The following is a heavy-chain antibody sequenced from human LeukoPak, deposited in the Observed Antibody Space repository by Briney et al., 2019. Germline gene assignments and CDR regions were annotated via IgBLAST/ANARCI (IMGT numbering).Heavy chain of an antibody. CDR2: IYYSGST. V-gene: IGHV4-59*03. CDR1: GGSITTYY. CDR3: AAYGGNSEYFDK. D-gene: IGHD4-23*01. Sequence: SETLSLTCTISGGSITTYYWSWIRQPPGKALVWIGYIYYSGSTDSTPSLKNRVAMSVDTSRNQFSLKLTSVTAADTALYYCAAYGGNSEYFDKWGQGSLVTVFS. J-gene: IGHJ4*01.